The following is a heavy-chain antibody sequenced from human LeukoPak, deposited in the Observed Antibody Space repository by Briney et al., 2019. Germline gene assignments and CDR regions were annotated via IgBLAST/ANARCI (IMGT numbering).Heavy chain of an antibody. J-gene: IGHJ6*02. D-gene: IGHD1-26*01. Sequence: GRSLRLSCAASGFTFSSYGMHWVRQAPGKGLEWVAVIWYDGSNKYYADSVKGRFTISRDNSKNTLYLQMNSLRAEDTAVYYCASTEGGSYDYYGMDVWGQGTTVTVSS. CDR1: GFTFSSYG. CDR3: ASTEGGSYDYYGMDV. V-gene: IGHV3-33*01. CDR2: IWYDGSNK.